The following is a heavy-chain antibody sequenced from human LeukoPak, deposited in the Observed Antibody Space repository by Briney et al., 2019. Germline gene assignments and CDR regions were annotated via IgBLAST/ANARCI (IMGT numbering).Heavy chain of an antibody. CDR2: IYYRGST. V-gene: IGHV4-59*12. CDR1: GGSISSYY. J-gene: IGHJ4*02. D-gene: IGHD3-22*01. Sequence: SETLSLTCTVSGGSISSYYWSWIRQPPEKGLEWIGNIYYRGSTDYNPSLKSRVTISRDTSKNQFSLKLSSVTAADTAVYYCARDVRNYYDSSGYYIFDYWGQGTLVTVSS. CDR3: ARDVRNYYDSSGYYIFDY.